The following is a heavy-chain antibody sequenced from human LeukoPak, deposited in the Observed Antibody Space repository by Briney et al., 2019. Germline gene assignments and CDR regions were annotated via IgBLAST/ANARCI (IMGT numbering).Heavy chain of an antibody. D-gene: IGHD1-26*01. CDR1: GLTFSSYD. CDR2: ISYDGSNK. J-gene: IGHJ4*02. CDR3: AKEGSNGDFDY. V-gene: IGHV3-30*18. Sequence: GRSLRLSCAASGLTFSSYDMHWVRQAPGKGLEWVTVISYDGSNKYYGDSVKGRFTISRDNSKNTLYLKMNSLRAEDTAVYYCAKEGSNGDFDYWGQGTLVTVSS.